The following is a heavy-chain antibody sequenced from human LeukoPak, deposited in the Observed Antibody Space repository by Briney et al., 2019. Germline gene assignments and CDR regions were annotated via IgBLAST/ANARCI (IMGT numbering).Heavy chain of an antibody. J-gene: IGHJ4*02. CDR1: GGSFSGYY. Sequence: KPSETLSLTCAVYGGSFSGYYWSWIRQPPGKGLEWMGEINHSGSTNYNPSSKSRLTILVDSYKKQFSLKLSSVTAADTAVYYCERGQLSIAVAGRLLDYWGQGTLVTVSS. D-gene: IGHD6-19*01. CDR3: ERGQLSIAVAGRLLDY. V-gene: IGHV4-34*01. CDR2: INHSGST.